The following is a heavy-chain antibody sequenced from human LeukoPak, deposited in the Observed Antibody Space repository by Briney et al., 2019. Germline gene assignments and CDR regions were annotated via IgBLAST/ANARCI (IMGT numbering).Heavy chain of an antibody. CDR3: AREWSSFDY. V-gene: IGHV4-4*02. D-gene: IGHD3-10*01. CDR2: VHLSGAT. Sequence: SGTLSLTCAVSGGSITTTNWWSWVRQPPGKGLEWIGEVHLSGATNYNPSLESRLTISVDTSKNRFSLKLSSVTAADTAVYYCAREWSSFDYWGQGTLVTVSS. J-gene: IGHJ4*02. CDR1: GGSITTTNW.